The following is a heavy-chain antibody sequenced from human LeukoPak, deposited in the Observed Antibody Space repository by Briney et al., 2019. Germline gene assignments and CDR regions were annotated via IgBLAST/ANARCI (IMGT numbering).Heavy chain of an antibody. CDR1: GFTFSSYS. Sequence: PGGSLRLSCAASGFTFSSYSMNWVRQAPGKGLEWVSSISSSSSYIYYADSVKGRFTISRDNAKNSLYLQMNSLRAEDTAVYYCARDPEGATRYFDYWGQGTLVTVSP. V-gene: IGHV3-21*01. CDR2: ISSSSSYI. CDR3: ARDPEGATRYFDY. J-gene: IGHJ4*02. D-gene: IGHD1-26*01.